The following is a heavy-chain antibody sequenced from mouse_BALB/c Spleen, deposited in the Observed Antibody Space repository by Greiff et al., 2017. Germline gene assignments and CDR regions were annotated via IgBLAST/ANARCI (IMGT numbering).Heavy chain of an antibody. D-gene: IGHD1-1*01. CDR2: ISSGGSYT. CDR3: ARHDYYGSSPY. V-gene: IGHV5-6*01. Sequence: EVKVVESGGDLVKPGGSLKLSCAASGFTFSSYGMSWVRQTPDKRLEWVATISSGGSYTYYPDSVKGRFTISRDNAKNTLYLQMSSLKSEDTAMYYCARHDYYGSSPYWGQGTTLTVSS. CDR1: GFTFSSYG. J-gene: IGHJ2*01.